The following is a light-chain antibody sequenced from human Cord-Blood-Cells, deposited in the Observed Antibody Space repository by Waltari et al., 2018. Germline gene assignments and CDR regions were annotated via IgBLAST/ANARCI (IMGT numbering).Light chain of an antibody. J-gene: IGKJ1*01. CDR2: KAS. CDR1: QSISSW. V-gene: IGKV1-5*03. CDR3: QQYNSYSWT. Sequence: DIQMTQSPSPLSASVGDRVTITCRASQSISSWLAWYQQKPGKAPKLLIYKASSLERGVPSRFSGSGSGTEFTLTISSLQPDDFATYYCQQYNSYSWTFGQGTKVEIK.